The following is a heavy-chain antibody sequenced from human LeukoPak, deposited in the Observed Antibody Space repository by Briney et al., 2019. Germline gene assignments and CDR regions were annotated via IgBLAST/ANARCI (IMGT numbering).Heavy chain of an antibody. CDR2: ISSSSSYI. J-gene: IGHJ5*02. CDR1: GFTFSSYS. V-gene: IGHV3-21*01. Sequence: GGSLRLSCAASGFTFSSYSMNWVRQAPGKGLEWVSSISSSSSYIYYADSVKGRFTISRDNAKNSLYLQMNSLRAEDTAVYYCARDSSGYCSSTSCPNWFDPWGQGTLVTVSS. D-gene: IGHD2-2*01. CDR3: ARDSSGYCSSTSCPNWFDP.